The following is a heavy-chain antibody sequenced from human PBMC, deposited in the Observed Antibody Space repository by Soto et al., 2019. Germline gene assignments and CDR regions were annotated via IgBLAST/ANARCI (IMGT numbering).Heavy chain of an antibody. D-gene: IGHD6-19*01. V-gene: IGHV3-23*01. J-gene: IGHJ1*01. CDR1: GFTFRNYA. CDR3: AKLPEIGVAGTEYFQY. CDR2: ITGSGVGT. Sequence: DVQLLESGGGLVQPGGSLRLSCAASGFTFRNYAMTWVRQAPGKGLEWVSAITGSGVGTFYADSVKGRFTISRDNSKNTLFLQMNTLTPEDTAVYYCAKLPEIGVAGTEYFQYWGQVTLVTVSS.